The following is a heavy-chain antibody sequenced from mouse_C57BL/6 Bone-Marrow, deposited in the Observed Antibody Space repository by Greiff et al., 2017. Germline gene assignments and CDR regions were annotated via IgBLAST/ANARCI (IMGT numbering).Heavy chain of an antibody. CDR1: GYTFTSYG. V-gene: IGHV1-81*01. J-gene: IGHJ3*01. CDR3: ARYSPLAY. CDR2: IYPRSGNT. Sequence: QVQLKESGAELARPGASVKLSCKASGYTFTSYGISWVKQRTGQGLEWIGEIYPRSGNTYYNEKFKGKATLTADKSSSTAYMELRSLTSEDSAVYFCARYSPLAYWGQGTLVTVSA.